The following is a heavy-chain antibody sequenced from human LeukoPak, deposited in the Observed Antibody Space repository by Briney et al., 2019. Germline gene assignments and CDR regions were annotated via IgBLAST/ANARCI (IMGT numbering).Heavy chain of an antibody. V-gene: IGHV4-34*01. CDR3: AYYGCRDAFDI. J-gene: IGHJ3*02. Sequence: TSETLSLTCTVSGGSISGYYWSWIRQPPGKGLEWIGEINHSGSTNYNPSLKSRVTISVDTSKNQFSLKLSSVTAADTAVYYCAYYGCRDAFDIWGQGTMVTVSS. D-gene: IGHD3-10*01. CDR2: INHSGST. CDR1: GGSISGYY.